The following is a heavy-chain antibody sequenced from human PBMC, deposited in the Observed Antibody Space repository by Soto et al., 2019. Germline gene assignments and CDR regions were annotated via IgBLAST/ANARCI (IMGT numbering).Heavy chain of an antibody. Sequence: GGSLRLSCAASGFTFSSYAMSWVRQAPGKGLEWVSAISGSGGSTYYADSVKGRFTISRDNSKNTLYLQMNSLRAEDTAVYYCAKDTLRGYSYGPNYFDYWGQGTLVTVSS. CDR3: AKDTLRGYSYGPNYFDY. D-gene: IGHD5-18*01. J-gene: IGHJ4*02. V-gene: IGHV3-23*01. CDR2: ISGSGGST. CDR1: GFTFSSYA.